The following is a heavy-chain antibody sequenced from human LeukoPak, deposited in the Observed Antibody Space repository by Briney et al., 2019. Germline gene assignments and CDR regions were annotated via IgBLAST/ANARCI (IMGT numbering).Heavy chain of an antibody. V-gene: IGHV3-9*01. CDR1: GFTLDDYA. D-gene: IGHD6-13*01. Sequence: PGGSLRLSCAASGFTLDDYAMHWVRQAPGKGLEWVSGISWNSGSIGYADSVKGRFTISRDNAKNSLYLQMNSLRAEDTAVYYCARFIAAPYYFDYWGRGTLVTVSS. CDR3: ARFIAAPYYFDY. CDR2: ISWNSGSI. J-gene: IGHJ4*02.